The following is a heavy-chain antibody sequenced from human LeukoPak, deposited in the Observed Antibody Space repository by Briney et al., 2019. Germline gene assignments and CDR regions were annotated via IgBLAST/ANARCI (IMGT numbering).Heavy chain of an antibody. CDR3: ARRVTGPYYYYYMDV. Sequence: GESLKISCKVSGYSFTSYWIGWVRQMPGKGLDWMGIIYPGDSDTRYSPSFQGQVTISADKSISTAYLQWSSLKASDTAMYYCARRVTGPYYYYYMDVWGKGTTVTVSS. CDR1: GYSFTSYW. CDR2: IYPGDSDT. V-gene: IGHV5-51*01. J-gene: IGHJ6*03. D-gene: IGHD1-20*01.